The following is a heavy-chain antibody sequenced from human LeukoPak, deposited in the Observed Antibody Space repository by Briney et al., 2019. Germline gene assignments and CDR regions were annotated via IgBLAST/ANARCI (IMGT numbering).Heavy chain of an antibody. J-gene: IGHJ6*02. CDR3: ARDFPGYCSSTSCYYYYGMDV. D-gene: IGHD2-2*01. CDR2: IIPIFGTA. Sequence: ASVKVSCKASGGTFSSYAISWVRQAPGQGLEWMGGIIPIFGTANYAQKFQGRVTITADESTSTAYMELSSLRSEDTAVYYCARDFPGYCSSTSCYYYYGMDVWGQGTTVTVSS. CDR1: GGTFSSYA. V-gene: IGHV1-69*13.